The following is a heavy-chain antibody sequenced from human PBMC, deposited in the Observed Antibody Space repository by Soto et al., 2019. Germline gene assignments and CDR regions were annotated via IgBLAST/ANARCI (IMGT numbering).Heavy chain of an antibody. J-gene: IGHJ6*02. CDR3: ARQTVAGIYYYYGMDV. CDR1: GYSFTSYW. CDR2: IYPGDSDT. V-gene: IGHV5-51*01. D-gene: IGHD6-19*01. Sequence: GESLKISCKGSGYSFTSYWIGWVRQMPGKGLEWMGIIYPGDSDTRYSPSFQGQVTISADKSISTAYLQWSSLKASDTAMYYCARQTVAGIYYYYGMDVWGQGTTVTVSS.